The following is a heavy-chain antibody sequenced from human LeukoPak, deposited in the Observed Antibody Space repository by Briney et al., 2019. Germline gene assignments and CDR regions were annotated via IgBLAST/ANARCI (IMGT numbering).Heavy chain of an antibody. Sequence: SETLSLTCAVYGGSFSGYYRSWIRQPPGKGLEWIGEINHSGSTNYNPSLKSRVTISVDTSKNQFSLKLSSVTAADTAVYYCARALDRNWFDPWGQGTLVTVSS. CDR3: ARALDRNWFDP. J-gene: IGHJ5*02. V-gene: IGHV4-34*01. CDR1: GGSFSGYY. CDR2: INHSGST.